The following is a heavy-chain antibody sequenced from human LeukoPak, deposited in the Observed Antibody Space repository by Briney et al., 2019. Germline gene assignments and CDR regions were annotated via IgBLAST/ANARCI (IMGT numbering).Heavy chain of an antibody. J-gene: IGHJ6*02. CDR1: GFTFSSYA. D-gene: IGHD3-9*01. Sequence: GGSLRLSCAASGFTFSSYAMSWVRQAPGKGLEWVSDINGSGGSTYYADSVKGRFTISRDNSKNTLYLQMNSLRAEDTAVYYCAKCPLGEYYDILTGYYQRYYYYGMDVWGQGTTVTVSS. V-gene: IGHV3-23*01. CDR3: AKCPLGEYYDILTGYYQRYYYYGMDV. CDR2: INGSGGST.